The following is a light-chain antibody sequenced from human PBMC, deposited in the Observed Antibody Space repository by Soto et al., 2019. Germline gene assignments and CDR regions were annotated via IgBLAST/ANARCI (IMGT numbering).Light chain of an antibody. J-gene: IGKJ1*01. CDR3: QQYNNWPRT. Sequence: EIVLTESPATLSLSPGERATVSCMASQSVSSYLAWYQQKPGQAPRLLIYDASNRATGIPARFSGSGSGTDFTLTISSLEPEDFAVYYCQQYNNWPRTFGQGTKVDIK. CDR1: QSVSSY. CDR2: DAS. V-gene: IGKV3-11*01.